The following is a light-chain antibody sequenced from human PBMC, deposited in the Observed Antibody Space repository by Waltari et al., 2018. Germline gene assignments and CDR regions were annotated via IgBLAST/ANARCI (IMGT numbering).Light chain of an antibody. J-gene: IGKJ4*01. Sequence: EVVMTQSPAALSVSPGERVTLSCKASQNIDNTLSWYQQEPGQNPRLPIYGASTRATGVPAIFSGGGSATEYTLTNSSLQSEDCAGLYCQQYNRSPPLTFGGGTKVEIK. CDR3: QQYNRSPPLT. CDR2: GAS. V-gene: IGKV3-15*01. CDR1: QNIDNT.